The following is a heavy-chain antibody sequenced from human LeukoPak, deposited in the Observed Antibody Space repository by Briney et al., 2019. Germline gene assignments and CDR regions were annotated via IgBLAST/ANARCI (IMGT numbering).Heavy chain of an antibody. CDR3: ARGIAAAGTFPPYYYYMDV. D-gene: IGHD6-13*01. J-gene: IGHJ6*03. Sequence: PSETLSLTCAVYGGSFSGYYWSWIRQPPGKGLEWIGEINHSGSTNCNPSLKSRVTISVDTSKNQFSLKLSSVTAADTAVYYCARGIAAAGTFPPYYYYMDVWGKGTTVTVSS. CDR2: INHSGST. V-gene: IGHV4-34*01. CDR1: GGSFSGYY.